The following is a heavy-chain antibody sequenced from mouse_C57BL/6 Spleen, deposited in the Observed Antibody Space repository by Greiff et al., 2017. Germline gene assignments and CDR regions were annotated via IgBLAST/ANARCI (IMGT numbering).Heavy chain of an antibody. CDR3: ARSRGPYYFDY. V-gene: IGHV1-26*01. J-gene: IGHJ2*01. CDR2: INPNNGGT. CDR1: GYTFTDYY. Sequence: EVKLQQSGPELVKPGASVKISCKASGYTFTDYYMNWVKQSHGKSLEWIGDINPNNGGTSYNQKFKGKATLTVDKSSSTAYMELRSLTSEDSAVYYCARSRGPYYFDYWGQGTTLTVSS.